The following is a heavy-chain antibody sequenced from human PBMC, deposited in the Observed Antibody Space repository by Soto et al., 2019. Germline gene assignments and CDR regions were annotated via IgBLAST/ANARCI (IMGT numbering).Heavy chain of an antibody. J-gene: IGHJ5*02. D-gene: IGHD3-22*01. CDR2: IGGRATSA. CDR1: GFTFSNYA. CDR3: AKDDLTYYYDSSGSPSNWFDP. V-gene: IGHV3-23*01. Sequence: GGSLRLSCAASGFTFSNYAMSWVRQAPGKGLEWVSGIGGRATSAYYADSVKGRFTISRDNSKNTLYLQMNSLRAEDTAVYYCAKDDLTYYYDSSGSPSNWFDPWGQGTLVTVSS.